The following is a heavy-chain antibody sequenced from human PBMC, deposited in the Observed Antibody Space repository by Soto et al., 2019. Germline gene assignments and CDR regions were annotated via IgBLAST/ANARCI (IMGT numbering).Heavy chain of an antibody. J-gene: IGHJ4*02. Sequence: SETLSLTCTVSGGSISSYYWSWIRQPPGKGLEWIGYIYYSGSTNYNPSLKSRVTISVDTSKNQFSLKLSSVTAADTAVYYCARAVRGDYSDYGGQGTLVTVSS. CDR1: GGSISSYY. V-gene: IGHV4-59*01. CDR3: ARAVRGDYSDY. CDR2: IYYSGST.